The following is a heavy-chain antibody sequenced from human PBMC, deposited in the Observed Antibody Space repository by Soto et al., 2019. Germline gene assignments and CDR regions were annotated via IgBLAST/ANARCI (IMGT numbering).Heavy chain of an antibody. CDR3: ARDLLYYYGSGSLYSV. CDR2: ISSSSSYI. V-gene: IGHV3-21*01. Sequence: PGGSLRLSCAASGFTFSSYSMNWVRQAPGKGPEWVSSISSSSSYIYYADSVKGRFTISRDNAKNSLYLQMNSLRAEDTAVYYCARDLLYYYGSGSLYSVWGQGTTVTVSS. CDR1: GFTFSSYS. J-gene: IGHJ6*02. D-gene: IGHD3-10*01.